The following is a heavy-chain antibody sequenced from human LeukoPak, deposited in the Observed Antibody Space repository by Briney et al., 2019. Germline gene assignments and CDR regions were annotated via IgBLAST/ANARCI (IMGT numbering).Heavy chain of an antibody. V-gene: IGHV4-59*01. D-gene: IGHD6-13*01. J-gene: IGHJ6*04. CDR1: GGSISSYY. CDR2: IYYSGST. CDR3: AREVYSSSWYVMDV. Sequence: SETLSLTCTVSGGSISSYYWSWIRQPPGKGLEWIGYIYYSGSTNYNPSLKSRVTISVDTSKNQFSLKLSSVTAADTAVYYCAREVYSSSWYVMDVWGEGTTVTVSS.